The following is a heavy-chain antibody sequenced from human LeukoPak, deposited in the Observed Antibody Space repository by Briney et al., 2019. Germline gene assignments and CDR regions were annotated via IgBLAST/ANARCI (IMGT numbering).Heavy chain of an antibody. CDR1: GYTFTSYG. J-gene: IGHJ4*02. CDR2: ISVYNGNT. CDR3: ARVPPLAAGTSLFDY. V-gene: IGHV1-18*01. Sequence: ASVKVSCKASGYTFTSYGISWVRQAPGQGLEWMGWISVYNGNTNCAQKLQGRVTMTTDTSTSTAYMELRSLRSDDTAVYYCARVPPLAAGTSLFDYWGQGTLVTVSS. D-gene: IGHD6-13*01.